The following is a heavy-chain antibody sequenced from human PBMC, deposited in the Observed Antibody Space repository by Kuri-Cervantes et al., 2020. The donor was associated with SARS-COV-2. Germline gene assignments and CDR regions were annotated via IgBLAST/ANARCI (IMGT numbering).Heavy chain of an antibody. CDR1: GGSISSSSYY. Sequence: SETLSLTCAVSGGSISSSSYYWGWIRQPPGKGLEWIGSIFHSGNTYYNPSLKSRVTISLDKSKNQFSLNLSSVTAADTALYYCARLDYCTSTACLDYWGQGTLVTVSS. D-gene: IGHD2-2*01. J-gene: IGHJ4*02. CDR3: ARLDYCTSTACLDY. CDR2: IFHSGNT. V-gene: IGHV4-39*07.